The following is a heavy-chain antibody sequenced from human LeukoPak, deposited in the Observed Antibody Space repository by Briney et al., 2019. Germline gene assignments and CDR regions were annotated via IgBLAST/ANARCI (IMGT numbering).Heavy chain of an antibody. J-gene: IGHJ4*02. CDR3: ARDPPFSSGWSQNHFDH. V-gene: IGHV3-30*04. Sequence: PGRSLRLSCAPSGFTFDSYAMHWVRQAPGKGLEWVALISYDGGNQNYADSVKGRFTISRDNAKNMLYLQMNSLRPEDTAVYYCARDPPFSSGWSQNHFDHWGQGTLLTVSS. CDR1: GFTFDSYA. D-gene: IGHD6-19*01. CDR2: ISYDGGNQ.